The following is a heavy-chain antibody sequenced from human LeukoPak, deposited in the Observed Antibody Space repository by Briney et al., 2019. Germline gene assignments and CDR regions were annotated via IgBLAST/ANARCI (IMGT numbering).Heavy chain of an antibody. CDR1: GFTFSSYA. CDR2: ISSSGGST. V-gene: IGHV3-23*01. Sequence: GGSPRLSCAASGFTFSSYAMSWVRQAPGKGLEWVSAISSSGGSTYYADSVKGRFTISRDNSKNTLYLQMNSLRAEDTAVYYCAKDQLITMIVVVIPYFDYWGQGTLVTVSS. J-gene: IGHJ4*02. D-gene: IGHD3-22*01. CDR3: AKDQLITMIVVVIPYFDY.